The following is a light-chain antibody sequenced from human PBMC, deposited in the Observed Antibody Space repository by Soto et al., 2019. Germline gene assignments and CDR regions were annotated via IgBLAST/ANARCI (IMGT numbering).Light chain of an antibody. J-gene: IGKJ1*01. CDR3: QQYNNWPRT. Sequence: EIVMTQSPATLSVSPGERATLSCRASQSVSNNLAWYQQKPGQAPRLLIYGASTRATGIRARFSGSGSGTEFTLTISSLQSEAFALSYCQQYNNWPRTFGQGTKVDIK. V-gene: IGKV3-15*01. CDR2: GAS. CDR1: QSVSNN.